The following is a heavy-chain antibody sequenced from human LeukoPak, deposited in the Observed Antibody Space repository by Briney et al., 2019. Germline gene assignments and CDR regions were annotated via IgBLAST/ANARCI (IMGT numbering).Heavy chain of an antibody. CDR3: ARDKGKNYSDY. Sequence: PGGSLRLSCAASGFTFSSYGMHWVRQAPGKGLEWVAVIWYDGCNKYYADSVKGRFTISRDNSKNTLYLQMNSLRAEDTAVYYCARDKGKNYSDYWGQGTLVTVSS. J-gene: IGHJ4*02. V-gene: IGHV3-33*01. CDR1: GFTFSSYG. CDR2: IWYDGCNK.